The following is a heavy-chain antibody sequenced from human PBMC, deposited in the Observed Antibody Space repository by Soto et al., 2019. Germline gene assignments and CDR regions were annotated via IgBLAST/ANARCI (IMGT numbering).Heavy chain of an antibody. CDR3: AGGQYYCDY. D-gene: IGHD2-15*01. CDR1: EFPFSNYG. J-gene: IGHJ4*02. Sequence: QVQLVESGGGVVQPGRSLRLSCAASEFPFSNYGMHWVRQAPGKGLEWVAHISYDGSNKHYADSVKGRFTISRDNSKNMLFLQMSSLRTEDTAVHYCAGGQYYCDYCGQGTRVSVCS. CDR2: ISYDGSNK. V-gene: IGHV3-30*03.